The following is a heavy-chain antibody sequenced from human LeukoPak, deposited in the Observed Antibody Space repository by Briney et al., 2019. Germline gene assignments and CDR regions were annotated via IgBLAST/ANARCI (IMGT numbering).Heavy chain of an antibody. CDR2: INPSTGGT. V-gene: IGHV1-2*06. Sequence: ASVKVSCKTSGHTFIDYYVHWIRQAPGQGLEWMGRINPSTGGTDFAQKFQGKVSMTRDTSISTAHMELSRLGSDDTAVYYCATLGEDKTDTPFDYWGQGTLVTVSS. CDR1: GHTFIDYY. D-gene: IGHD3-16*01. J-gene: IGHJ4*02. CDR3: ATLGEDKTDTPFDY.